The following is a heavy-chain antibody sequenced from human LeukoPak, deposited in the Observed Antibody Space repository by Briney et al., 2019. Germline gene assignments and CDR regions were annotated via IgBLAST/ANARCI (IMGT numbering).Heavy chain of an antibody. CDR3: TREMERYDSGGKWKRFGTFDI. CDR1: GFTFSSYW. V-gene: IGHV3-74*01. Sequence: PGGCLRLSCAASGFTFSSYWMHWVRQAPGKGLVWVSRVNSDGSGASYADSVTGRFTIFRDNAKNTLYLQVNSLRVEDTAVYYCTREMERYDSGGKWKRFGTFDIWGQGTMVTVSS. CDR2: VNSDGSGA. J-gene: IGHJ3*02. D-gene: IGHD4-23*01.